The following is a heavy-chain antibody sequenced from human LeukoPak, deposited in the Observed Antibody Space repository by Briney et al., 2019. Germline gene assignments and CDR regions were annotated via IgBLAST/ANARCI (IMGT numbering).Heavy chain of an antibody. Sequence: PSETLSLTCSVSGGSISGSTYYWAWIRQPPGRGLEWIGSIYYTGTTSYNPSLMSRVTILVDTSKNQFSLNLNSVTAADTAVYYCARDGLTANKYSPLDIWGQGTLVTVSS. CDR3: ARDGLTANKYSPLDI. CDR1: GGSISGSTYY. D-gene: IGHD2-21*02. CDR2: IYYTGTT. J-gene: IGHJ4*02. V-gene: IGHV4-39*02.